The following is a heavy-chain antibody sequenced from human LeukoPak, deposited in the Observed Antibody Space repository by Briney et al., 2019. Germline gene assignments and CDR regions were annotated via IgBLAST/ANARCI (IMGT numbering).Heavy chain of an antibody. Sequence: WGSLRLSCAASGFTFSSYSMNWVRQAPGKGLEWVSSVCSSSDYIYYADSVKGRFTISRDNAKKSLYLQMNSLRAEDTAVYSCARDNLIAAAGTGFDPWGQGTLVTVSS. V-gene: IGHV3-21*01. CDR3: ARDNLIAAAGTGFDP. CDR2: VCSSSDYI. D-gene: IGHD6-13*01. CDR1: GFTFSSYS. J-gene: IGHJ5*02.